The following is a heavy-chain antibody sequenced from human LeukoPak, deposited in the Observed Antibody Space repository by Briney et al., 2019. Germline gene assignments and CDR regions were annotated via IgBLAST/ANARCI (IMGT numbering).Heavy chain of an antibody. Sequence: PSQTLSLTCTVSGGSVSSGSYYWGWVRQPPGKGLEWIGEIYHSGSTNYNPSLRSRVTISVDKSKNQFSLKLTSVTAADTAVYYCARGLDSSGTDAFDIWGQGTMVTVSS. CDR3: ARGLDSSGTDAFDI. V-gene: IGHV4-39*07. CDR1: GGSVSSGSYY. J-gene: IGHJ3*02. D-gene: IGHD3-22*01. CDR2: IYHSGST.